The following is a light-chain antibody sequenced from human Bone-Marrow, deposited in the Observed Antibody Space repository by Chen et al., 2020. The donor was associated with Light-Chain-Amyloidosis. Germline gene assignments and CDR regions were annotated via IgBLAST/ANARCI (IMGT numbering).Light chain of an antibody. CDR1: DLPTKY. J-gene: IGLJ2*01. Sequence: SYELTQPPSVSVSPGQTARITCSGDDLPTKYAYWYQQKPGQAPVLGIHRDTERPSGISARFSGSSSGPTATLTISGVQAEDEADYHCQSADSSGTYEVIFGGGTKLTVL. V-gene: IGLV3-25*03. CDR3: QSADSSGTYEVI. CDR2: RDT.